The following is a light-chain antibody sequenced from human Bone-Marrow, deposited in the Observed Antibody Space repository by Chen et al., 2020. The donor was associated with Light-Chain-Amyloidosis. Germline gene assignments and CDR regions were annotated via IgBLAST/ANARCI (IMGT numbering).Light chain of an antibody. CDR2: DDS. V-gene: IGLV3-21*02. CDR1: NIGSTS. J-gene: IGLJ3*02. CDR3: QVWDRSSDRPV. Sequence: SYVLTQPSSVSVAPGQTATIACGGNNIGSTSVHWYQQTPGQAPLLVVYDDSDRPSGIPERLPGSKSGNTATLTISRGEAGDEADYYCQVWDRSSDRPVFGGGTKLTVL.